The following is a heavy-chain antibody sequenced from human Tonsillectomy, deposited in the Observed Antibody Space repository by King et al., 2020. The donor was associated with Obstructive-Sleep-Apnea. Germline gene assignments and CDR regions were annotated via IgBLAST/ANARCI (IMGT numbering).Heavy chain of an antibody. CDR1: GFTFNKYA. CDR2: VSGTGGSN. CDR3: ARMATIRGAFDI. D-gene: IGHD5-24*01. J-gene: IGHJ3*02. Sequence: VQLVESGGGLVQPGGSLRLPCAASGFTFNKYAMSWVRHAPGKGLVWVSCVSGTGGSNYYADSGKGRFPISRDNSKNTLYLQMNTLRAEDTAVYYCARMATIRGAFDIWGQGTMVTVSS. V-gene: IGHV3-23*04.